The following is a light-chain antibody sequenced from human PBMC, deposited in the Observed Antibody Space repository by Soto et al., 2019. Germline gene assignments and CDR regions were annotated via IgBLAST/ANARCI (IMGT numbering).Light chain of an antibody. CDR1: NSNVGGGYD. CDR2: ANN. Sequence: QSVLTQPPSVSGAPGQTVTISCTGSNSNVGGGYDVHWYQQLPGSAPKLLIYANNNRPSGVPDRFSGSKSGTSASLAITGRQAEDEADYYCQSYDPTLNVVFGGGTKLTVL. J-gene: IGLJ2*01. CDR3: QSYDPTLNVV. V-gene: IGLV1-40*01.